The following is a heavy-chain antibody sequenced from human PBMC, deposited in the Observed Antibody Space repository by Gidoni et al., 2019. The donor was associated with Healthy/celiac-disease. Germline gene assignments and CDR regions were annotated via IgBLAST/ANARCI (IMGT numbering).Heavy chain of an antibody. D-gene: IGHD3-16*01. V-gene: IGHV3-23*01. CDR1: GFTFSSYA. Sequence: EVQLLESGGGLVQPGGSLRLSCAASGFTFSSYAMSWVRQAPGKGLEWVEAISGSGGSTYYADSVKGRFTISRDNSKNTLYLQMNSLRAEDTAVYYWAKNTGGGRAFDIWGQGTMVTVSS. CDR3: AKNTGGGRAFDI. CDR2: ISGSGGST. J-gene: IGHJ3*02.